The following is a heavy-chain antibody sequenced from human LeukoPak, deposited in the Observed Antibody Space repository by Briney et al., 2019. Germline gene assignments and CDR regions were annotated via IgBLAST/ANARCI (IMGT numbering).Heavy chain of an antibody. Sequence: PGGSLRLSCAATGFTFSNYGMHWVRQAPGKGLEWVAVISYDGSNKYYADSVKGRFTISRDNSENTLYLQMNSLRAEDTAVFYCAKGMCSSTSCSRRAFDIWGQGTMVTVSS. J-gene: IGHJ3*02. CDR2: ISYDGSNK. V-gene: IGHV3-30*18. D-gene: IGHD2-2*01. CDR1: GFTFSNYG. CDR3: AKGMCSSTSCSRRAFDI.